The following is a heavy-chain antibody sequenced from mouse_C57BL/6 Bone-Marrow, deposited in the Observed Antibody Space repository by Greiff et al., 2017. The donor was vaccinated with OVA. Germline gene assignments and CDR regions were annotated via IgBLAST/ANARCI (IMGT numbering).Heavy chain of an antibody. CDR3: ARTIYYDYPYAMDY. Sequence: VQLQQPGAELVMPGASVKLSCKASGYTFTSYWMHWVKQRPGHGLEWIGAIDPSDSYTNYNQTFKGKSTLTVDKSSSTAYMQLSSLTPEDSAVYYCARTIYYDYPYAMDYWGQGTSVTVSS. CDR1: GYTFTSYW. D-gene: IGHD2-4*01. J-gene: IGHJ4*01. CDR2: IDPSDSYT. V-gene: IGHV1-69*01.